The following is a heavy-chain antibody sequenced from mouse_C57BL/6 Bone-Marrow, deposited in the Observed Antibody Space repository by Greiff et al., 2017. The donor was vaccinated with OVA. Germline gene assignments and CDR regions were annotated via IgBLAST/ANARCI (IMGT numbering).Heavy chain of an antibody. D-gene: IGHD1-1*01. J-gene: IGHJ3*01. CDR1: GYTFTSYT. CDR3: ASPTVVPFAY. Sequence: VQLQESGAELARPGASVKMSCKASGYTFTSYTLHWVKQRPGQGLEWIGYINPSSGYTKYNQKFKDKATLTADKSSSTAYMQLSSLTSEDSAGYYCASPTVVPFAYWGQGTLGTVSA. CDR2: INPSSGYT. V-gene: IGHV1-4*01.